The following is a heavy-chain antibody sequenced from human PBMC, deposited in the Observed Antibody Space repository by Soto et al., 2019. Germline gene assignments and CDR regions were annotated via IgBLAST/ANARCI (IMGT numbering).Heavy chain of an antibody. CDR1: GFTFGDYA. J-gene: IGHJ6*02. Sequence: GGSLRLSCTASGFTFGDYAMSWVRQAPGKGLEWVGFIRSKAYGGTTEYAASVKGRFTISRDDSKSIAYLQMNSLKTEDTAVYYCTRGQDYYGMDVWGQGTTVTVSS. V-gene: IGHV3-49*04. CDR3: TRGQDYYGMDV. CDR2: IRSKAYGGTT.